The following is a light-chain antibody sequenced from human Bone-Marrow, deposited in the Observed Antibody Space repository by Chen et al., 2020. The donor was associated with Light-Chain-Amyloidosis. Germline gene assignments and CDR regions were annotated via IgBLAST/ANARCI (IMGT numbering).Light chain of an antibody. CDR1: DSPTKY. J-gene: IGLJ2*01. V-gene: IGLV3-25*03. CDR2: SDT. CDR3: QSADSSGSYEVI. Sequence: SYELTHPPSVSVSPGQTARITCPGDDSPTKYAYWYQHKPGQAPVVVMHSDTERTSGISERYSGSSSRTTATLTISGVQSEDEADYHCQSADSSGSYEVIFGGGTKLTVL.